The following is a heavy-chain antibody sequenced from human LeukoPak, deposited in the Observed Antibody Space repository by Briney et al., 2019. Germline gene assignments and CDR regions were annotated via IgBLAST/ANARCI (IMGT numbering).Heavy chain of an antibody. CDR1: GGSISSSNW. J-gene: IGHJ5*02. CDR3: ARQEIGLRSFDP. Sequence: PSGTLSLTCAVSGGSISSSNWWSWVRQPPGKGLEWIGEIYHRGSTNYNPSLKSRVTISVDTSKNQFSLNLSSVTAADTAVYYCARQEIGLRSFDPWGQGTLVTVSS. V-gene: IGHV4-4*02. D-gene: IGHD3/OR15-3a*01. CDR2: IYHRGST.